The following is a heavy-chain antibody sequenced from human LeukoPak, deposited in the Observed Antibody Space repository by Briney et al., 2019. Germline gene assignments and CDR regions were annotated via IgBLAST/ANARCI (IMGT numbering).Heavy chain of an antibody. J-gene: IGHJ4*02. Sequence: GGSLRLSCAASGFTFNIYEMNWVRQAPGKGPEWISYISSSGGSIYYADSVKGRFTISRDNAENSVYLQMNSLRVEDTAIYYCAKEDIAGNGFPFDSWGRGTMVTVSS. CDR3: AKEDIAGNGFPFDS. CDR1: GFTFNIYE. V-gene: IGHV3-48*03. D-gene: IGHD5-12*01. CDR2: ISSSGGSI.